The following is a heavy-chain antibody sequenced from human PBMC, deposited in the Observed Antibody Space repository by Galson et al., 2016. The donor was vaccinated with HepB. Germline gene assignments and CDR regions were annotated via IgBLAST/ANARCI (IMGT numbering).Heavy chain of an antibody. CDR2: ISYDGNTK. Sequence: SLRLSCAVSGFTFTNFGMHWVRQAPGKGLEWVAVISYDGNTKYYADSVKGRFTISRDNSKNTLYLQMSSLRAEDTAMYFCAKGRATPPDYFYYYGMDVWDQGTTVTVSS. J-gene: IGHJ6*02. CDR1: GFTFTNFG. D-gene: IGHD5-12*01. CDR3: AKGRATPPDYFYYYGMDV. V-gene: IGHV3-30*18.